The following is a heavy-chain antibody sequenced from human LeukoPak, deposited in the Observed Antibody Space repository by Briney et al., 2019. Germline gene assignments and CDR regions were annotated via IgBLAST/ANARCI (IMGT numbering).Heavy chain of an antibody. CDR1: GFTFSSYG. Sequence: PGGSLRLSCAACGFTFSSYGMHWVRQAPGKGLEWMTFIRYDGINKYYADSVKGPFTISRDNSNNTLYLQMNSLRAEDTAVYYCAKAGVGLDYFDYWGQGTLVTVSS. V-gene: IGHV3-30*02. J-gene: IGHJ4*02. CDR2: IRYDGINK. CDR3: AKAGVGLDYFDY. D-gene: IGHD6-19*01.